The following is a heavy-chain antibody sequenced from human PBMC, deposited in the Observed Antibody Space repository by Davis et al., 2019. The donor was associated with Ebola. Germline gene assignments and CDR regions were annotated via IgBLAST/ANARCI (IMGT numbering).Heavy chain of an antibody. J-gene: IGHJ2*01. Sequence: GESLKISCAVSGFTFSSCGMHWVRQAPGKGLEWVAVISYDGSKTYYGDSVKGRFTISRDNAKNTVSLQMNDLRVEDTAVYYCTRHVPGDFWFFDLWGRGTMVTVSS. CDR2: ISYDGSKT. CDR1: GFTFSSCG. CDR3: TRHVPGDFWFFDL. D-gene: IGHD4-17*01. V-gene: IGHV3-30*03.